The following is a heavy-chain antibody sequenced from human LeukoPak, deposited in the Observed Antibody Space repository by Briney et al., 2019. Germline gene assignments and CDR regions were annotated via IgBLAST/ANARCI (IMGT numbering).Heavy chain of an antibody. V-gene: IGHV3-23*01. CDR1: GFTFSSYA. CDR2: ISGSGGST. J-gene: IGHJ4*02. D-gene: IGHD1-26*01. CDR3: ANTIVGASYFDY. Sequence: GGSLRLSCAASGFTFSSYAMSWVRQAPGKGLEWVSAISGSGGSTYYADSVKGRFTISRDNSNNTLYLQMNSLRAEDTAVYYCANTIVGASYFDYWGQGTLVTVSS.